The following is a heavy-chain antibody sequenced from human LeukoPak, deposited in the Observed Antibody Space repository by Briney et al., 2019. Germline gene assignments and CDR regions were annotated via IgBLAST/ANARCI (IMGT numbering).Heavy chain of an antibody. J-gene: IGHJ4*02. V-gene: IGHV1-2*02. CDR1: GYTFTDYY. D-gene: IGHD2-15*01. CDR3: ARGGDCSGGSCRGGFDY. CDR2: INPNSGGR. Sequence: ASVNVSCKASGYTFTDYYIHWVRQAPGQGLEWMGWINPNSGGRSYAQKFQGRVTMTRDTSTSTVYMELSSLRSEDTAAYYCARGGDCSGGSCRGGFDYWGQGTLVTVSS.